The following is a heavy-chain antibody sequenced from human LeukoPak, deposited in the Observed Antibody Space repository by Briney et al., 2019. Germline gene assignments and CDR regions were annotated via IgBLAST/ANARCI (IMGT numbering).Heavy chain of an antibody. J-gene: IGHJ4*02. D-gene: IGHD3-22*01. CDR2: IYYSGST. V-gene: IGHV4-59*11. CDR1: GGSISSHY. Sequence: PSETLSLTCTVSGGSISSHYWSWIRQPPGKGLEWIGYIYYSGSTNYNPSLKSRVTISVDTSKNQFSLKLSSVTAADTAVYYRARGGSSGSISPHFDYWGQGTLVTVSS. CDR3: ARGGSSGSISPHFDY.